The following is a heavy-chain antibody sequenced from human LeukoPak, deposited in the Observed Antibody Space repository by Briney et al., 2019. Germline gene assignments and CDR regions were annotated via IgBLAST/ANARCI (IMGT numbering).Heavy chain of an antibody. Sequence: ASVKVSCKASGYTFTGYYMHWVRQAPGQELEWMGWINPNSGGTNYAQKFQGRVTMTRDTSISTAYMELSRLRSDDTAVYYCARSIAAAGDLDYWGQGTLVTVSS. D-gene: IGHD6-13*01. J-gene: IGHJ4*02. CDR1: GYTFTGYY. V-gene: IGHV1-2*02. CDR2: INPNSGGT. CDR3: ARSIAAAGDLDY.